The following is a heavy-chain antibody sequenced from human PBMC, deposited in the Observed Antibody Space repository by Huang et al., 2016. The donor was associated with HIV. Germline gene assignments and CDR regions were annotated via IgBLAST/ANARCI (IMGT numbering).Heavy chain of an antibody. J-gene: IGHJ6*02. Sequence: EVQLVQSGAEVKKPGESLKISCKGSGYRFRSNWIGWVRQRPGEGLELMGSISPGDSDTRYSPSFQGQLTISADQSINPAYLQWSSLKASDTAMYYCARLIGSPSFYYGLDVWGQGTTVTVSS. D-gene: IGHD3-10*01. CDR3: ARLIGSPSFYYGLDV. CDR1: GYRFRSNW. CDR2: ISPGDSDT. V-gene: IGHV5-51*01.